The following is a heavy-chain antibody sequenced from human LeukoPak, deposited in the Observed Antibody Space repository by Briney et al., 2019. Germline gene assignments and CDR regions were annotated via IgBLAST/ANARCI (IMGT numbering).Heavy chain of an antibody. CDR2: FDPEDGET. CDR1: GYTLTELS. CDR3: ATVHYGSGSPPLFDY. J-gene: IGHJ4*02. D-gene: IGHD3-10*01. Sequence: ASVKVSCKVSGYTLTELSMHWVRQPPGKGLEWMGGFDPEDGETIYAQKFQGRVTMTEDTSTDTAYMELSSLRSEDTAVYYCATVHYGSGSPPLFDYWGQGTLVTVSS. V-gene: IGHV1-24*01.